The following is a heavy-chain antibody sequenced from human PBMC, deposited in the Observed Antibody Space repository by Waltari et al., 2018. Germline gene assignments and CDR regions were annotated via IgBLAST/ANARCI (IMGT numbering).Heavy chain of an antibody. CDR2: ISGSGGST. CDR1: GFTFSSYA. D-gene: IGHD3-3*01. CDR3: AKGGDFWSGYFDY. Sequence: EVQLLESGGGLVQPGGSLRLSCAASGFTFSSYAMSWVRQAPGKGLEWVSAISGSGGSTYYAESVKGRFTISRDNSKNTLYLQMNSLRAEDTAVYYCAKGGDFWSGYFDYWGQGTLVTVSS. J-gene: IGHJ4*02. V-gene: IGHV3-23*01.